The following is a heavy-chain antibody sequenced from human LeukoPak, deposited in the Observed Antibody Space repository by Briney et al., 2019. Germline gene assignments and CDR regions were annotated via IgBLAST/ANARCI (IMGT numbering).Heavy chain of an antibody. Sequence: PGGSLRLSCAASGFTFSSYALSWVRQAPGKGLEWVSAISGSGGSTYYADSVKGRFTISRDNSQNTLYLQMDSLRAEDTAVYYCEKGVDPFSSSWFDYWGQGTLVTVSS. CDR2: ISGSGGST. V-gene: IGHV3-23*01. J-gene: IGHJ4*02. CDR1: GFTFSSYA. D-gene: IGHD6-13*01. CDR3: EKGVDPFSSSWFDY.